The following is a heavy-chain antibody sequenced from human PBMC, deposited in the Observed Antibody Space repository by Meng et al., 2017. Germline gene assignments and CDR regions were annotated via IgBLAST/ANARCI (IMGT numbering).Heavy chain of an antibody. V-gene: IGHV1-69*06. Sequence: QVQPVQGGAEGKKAGASGKVTCKASGGTFSSYAISWVRQAPGQGLEWMGGTIPIFGTANYAQKFQGRVTITADKSTSTAYMELSSLRAEDTAVYYCARDDYGDYFDYWGQGTLVTVSS. J-gene: IGHJ4*02. CDR1: GGTFSSYA. D-gene: IGHD4-17*01. CDR3: ARDDYGDYFDY. CDR2: TIPIFGTA.